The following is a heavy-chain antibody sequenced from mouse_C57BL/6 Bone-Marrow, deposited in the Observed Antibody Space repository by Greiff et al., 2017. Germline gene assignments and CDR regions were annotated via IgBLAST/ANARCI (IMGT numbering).Heavy chain of an antibody. D-gene: IGHD1-1*01. J-gene: IGHJ1*03. V-gene: IGHV1-85*01. CDR1: GYTFTSYD. CDR2: IYPRDGST. CDR3: ARLEFDGSSGDWYFDV. Sequence: VKLVESGPELVKPGASVKLSCKASGYTFTSYDINWVKQRPGQGLEWIGWIYPRDGSTKYNEKFKGKATLTVDTSSSTAYMELHSLKSEDSAVYFCARLEFDGSSGDWYFDVWGTGTTVTVSS.